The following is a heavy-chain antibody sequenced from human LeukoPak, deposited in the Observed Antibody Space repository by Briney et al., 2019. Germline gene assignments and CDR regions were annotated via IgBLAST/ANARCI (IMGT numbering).Heavy chain of an antibody. CDR3: ASEDPWLPAKEITF. D-gene: IGHD5-12*01. CDR1: GFTVNDAW. J-gene: IGHJ4*02. CDR2: IKNRAGGGST. Sequence: GGSLRLSCAASGFTVNDAWMSWVRQAPGKGLEWVGRIKNRAGGGSTDYAAPVKGRFTISRDDSKNTLYLQMNSLKPEDTAVYYCASEDPWLPAKEITFWGQGTLVTVSS. V-gene: IGHV3-15*01.